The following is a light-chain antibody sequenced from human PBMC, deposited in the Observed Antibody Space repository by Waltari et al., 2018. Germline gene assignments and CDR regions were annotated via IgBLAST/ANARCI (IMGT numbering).Light chain of an antibody. V-gene: IGKV3-15*01. CDR3: QQYNDWWT. J-gene: IGKJ1*01. CDR1: QSVTSN. Sequence: IVMTQSPATLSVSLGERATLSCRASQSVTSNLAWYQQKPVQAPRLLIFGASTRATGSPARFSGSGSGTEFSLTISSLQSEDFAVYYCQQYNDWWTFGQGNKVEIK. CDR2: GAS.